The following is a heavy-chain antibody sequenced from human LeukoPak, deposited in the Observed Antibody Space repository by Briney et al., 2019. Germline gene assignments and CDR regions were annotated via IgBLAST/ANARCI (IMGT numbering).Heavy chain of an antibody. V-gene: IGHV4-59*08. CDR1: GGSISSYY. CDR3: ARHLRGAYCGDNCYLDY. D-gene: IGHD2-21*02. CDR2: IHYSGST. Sequence: SETLSLTCTVSGGSISSYYWSWIRHPPGKVLEWIGYIHYSGSTNYNPSLQSRVTISVDTSKNQFSLKLSSVTAADTAVYSCARHLRGAYCGDNCYLDYWGQGTLVTVSS. J-gene: IGHJ4*02.